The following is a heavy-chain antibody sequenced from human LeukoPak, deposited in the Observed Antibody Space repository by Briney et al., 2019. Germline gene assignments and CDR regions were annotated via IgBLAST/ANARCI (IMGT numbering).Heavy chain of an antibody. J-gene: IGHJ6*03. CDR2: INPSGGST. CDR3: ARVVGDYIWGSYSYYYYMDV. Sequence: ASVKVSCKASGYTFTSYGISWVRQAPGQGLEWMGIINPSGGSTSYAQKFQGRVTMTRDTSTSTVYMELSSLRSEDTAVYYCARVVGDYIWGSYSYYYYMDVWGKGITVTVSS. V-gene: IGHV1-46*01. CDR1: GYTFTSYG. D-gene: IGHD3-16*01.